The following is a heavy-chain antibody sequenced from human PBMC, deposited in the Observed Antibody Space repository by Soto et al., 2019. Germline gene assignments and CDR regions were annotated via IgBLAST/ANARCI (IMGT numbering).Heavy chain of an antibody. CDR2: ISPDNGNT. CDR3: ARALGYSGYAGMDV. J-gene: IGHJ6*02. D-gene: IGHD5-12*01. Sequence: ASVKVSCKASGYTFTIYGINWVRQAPGQGLEWMGWISPDNGNTNYAQKLQGRVTMTTDTSASTAYMELRSLRSDDTAVYYCARALGYSGYAGMDVWGQGTTVTVSS. V-gene: IGHV1-18*01. CDR1: GYTFTIYG.